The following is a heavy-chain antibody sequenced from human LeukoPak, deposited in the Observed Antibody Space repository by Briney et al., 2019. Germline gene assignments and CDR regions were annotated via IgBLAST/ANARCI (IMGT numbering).Heavy chain of an antibody. J-gene: IGHJ4*02. CDR1: GFTFSSYA. Sequence: GGSLRLSCAASGFTFSSYAMSWVRQAPGKGLEWVSAISGSGGGTYYADSVKGRFTISRDNSKNTLYLQMNSLRAEDTAVYYCAKVGSGWPTTSYDYWGQGTLVTVSS. CDR2: ISGSGGGT. V-gene: IGHV3-23*01. D-gene: IGHD6-19*01. CDR3: AKVGSGWPTTSYDY.